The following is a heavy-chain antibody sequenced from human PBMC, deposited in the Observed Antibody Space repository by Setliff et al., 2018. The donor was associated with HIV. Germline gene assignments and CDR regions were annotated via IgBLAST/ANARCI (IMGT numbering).Heavy chain of an antibody. Sequence: ASVKVSCKASGYTFTSYGISWVRQAPGQGLEWMGWISAYNGNTNYAQKLQGRVTMTTDTSTSTAYMELRSLRSDDTAVYYCARHVLDYNFWSGYSTQNCFDYWGQGTLVTVSS. CDR2: ISAYNGNT. CDR3: ARHVLDYNFWSGYSTQNCFDY. V-gene: IGHV1-18*01. J-gene: IGHJ4*02. D-gene: IGHD3-3*01. CDR1: GYTFTSYG.